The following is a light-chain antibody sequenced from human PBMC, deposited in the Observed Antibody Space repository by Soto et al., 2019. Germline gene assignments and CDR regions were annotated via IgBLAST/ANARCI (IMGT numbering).Light chain of an antibody. V-gene: IGKV3-20*01. CDR2: GAS. J-gene: IGKJ2*01. CDR3: QQFINPPYMYI. Sequence: ESVLTQSPGTLSLSPGEGATLSCSSSQAVGTNYLAWYQQKPGQAPRLLIFGASSRASGVPGRFSGSGSGTDFTLTISRLEPEDSAVYYCQQFINPPYMYIFGQGTKREI. CDR1: QAVGTNY.